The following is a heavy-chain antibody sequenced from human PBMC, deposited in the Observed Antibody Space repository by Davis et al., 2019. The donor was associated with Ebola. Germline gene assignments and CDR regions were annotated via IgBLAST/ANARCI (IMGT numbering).Heavy chain of an antibody. CDR3: ARLDMVRDYYYGMDV. Sequence: AASVKVSCKASGYTFTSYGISWVRQAPGQGLEWMGWISAYNGNTNYAQKLQGRVTMTTDTSTSTAYMELSSLRSEDTAVYYCARLDMVRDYYYGMDVWGQGTTVTVSS. V-gene: IGHV1-18*01. D-gene: IGHD3-10*01. J-gene: IGHJ6*02. CDR1: GYTFTSYG. CDR2: ISAYNGNT.